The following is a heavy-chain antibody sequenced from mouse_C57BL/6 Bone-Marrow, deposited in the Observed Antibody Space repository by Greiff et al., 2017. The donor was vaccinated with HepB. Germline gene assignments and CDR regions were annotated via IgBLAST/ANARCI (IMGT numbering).Heavy chain of an antibody. CDR1: GYTFTSYW. D-gene: IGHD3-2*02. CDR3: ARKLSLPFAY. CDR2: INPSSGYT. J-gene: IGHJ3*01. Sequence: VQLQQSGAELAKPGASVKLSCKASGYTFTSYWMHWVKQRPGQGLEWIGYINPSSGYTKYNQKFKDKAKLTADKTSSTAYMQLSSLTYEDSAVYYCARKLSLPFAYWGQGTLVTVSA. V-gene: IGHV1-7*01.